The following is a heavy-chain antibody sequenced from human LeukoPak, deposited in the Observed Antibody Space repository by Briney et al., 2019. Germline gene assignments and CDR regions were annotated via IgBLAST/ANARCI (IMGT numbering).Heavy chain of an antibody. CDR1: GGSISSYY. CDR3: ARDRRSSSGYAFDI. D-gene: IGHD6-6*01. J-gene: IGHJ3*02. V-gene: IGHV4-59*01. Sequence: PSETLSLTCTVSGGSISSYYWSWIRQPPGKGLEWIGYIYYSGSTNYNPSLKSRVTISVDTSKNQFSLKLSSVTAADTAVYHCARDRRSSSGYAFDIWGQGTMVTVSS. CDR2: IYYSGST.